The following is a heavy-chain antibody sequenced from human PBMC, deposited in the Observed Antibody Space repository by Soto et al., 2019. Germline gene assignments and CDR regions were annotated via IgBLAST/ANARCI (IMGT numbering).Heavy chain of an antibody. CDR2: IYHSGIT. Sequence: SETLSLTCTVSGGSISSSNWWTWVRQPPGQGLEWIGQIYHSGITNYNPSLKSRVTISVDKSKNQFSLKLSSVTAADTAVYYCARDTQYGFFDYWGQGTLVTVSS. CDR3: ARDTQYGFFDY. CDR1: GGSISSSNW. D-gene: IGHD2-15*01. J-gene: IGHJ4*02. V-gene: IGHV4-4*02.